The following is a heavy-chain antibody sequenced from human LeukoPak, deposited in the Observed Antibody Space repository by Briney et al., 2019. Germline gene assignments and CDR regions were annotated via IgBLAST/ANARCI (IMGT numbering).Heavy chain of an antibody. CDR2: INHSGST. CDR3: ARGRAARYYYYYYMDV. V-gene: IGHV4-34*01. Sequence: SETLSLTCAVYGGSFSCYYWSWIRQPPGKGLEWIGEINHSGSTNYNPSLKSRVTISVDTSKNQFSLKLSSVTAADTAVYYCARGRAARYYYYYYMDVWGKGTTVTVSS. CDR1: GGSFSCYY. J-gene: IGHJ6*03. D-gene: IGHD6-6*01.